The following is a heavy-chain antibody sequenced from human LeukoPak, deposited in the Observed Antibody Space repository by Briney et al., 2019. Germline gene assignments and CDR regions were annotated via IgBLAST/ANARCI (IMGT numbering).Heavy chain of an antibody. V-gene: IGHV1-18*01. J-gene: IGHJ4*02. Sequence: ASVTVSRKASGYTFTSYGFSWVRQAPGQGLGWVGWSCAYNGNTNYAQQLPGRVTMTTDTSTSTAYMELWSLRSGDTAVYYCARWEVTMEQGYFDYWGQGTLVTVSS. CDR3: ARWEVTMEQGYFDY. D-gene: IGHD3-10*01. CDR1: GYTFTSYG. CDR2: SCAYNGNT.